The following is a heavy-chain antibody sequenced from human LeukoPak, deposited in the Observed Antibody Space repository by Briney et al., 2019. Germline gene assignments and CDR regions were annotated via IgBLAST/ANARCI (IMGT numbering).Heavy chain of an antibody. D-gene: IGHD3-3*01. CDR3: ASGDYDFWSGYFDY. CDR2: ISSSSSTI. J-gene: IGHJ4*02. CDR1: GFTFSSYS. Sequence: GGSLRLSCAASGFTFSSYSMNWVRQAPGKGLQWVSYISSSSSTIYYADSVKGRFTISRDNSKNTLYLQMNSLRAEDTAVYYCASGDYDFWSGYFDYWGQGTLVTVSS. V-gene: IGHV3-48*01.